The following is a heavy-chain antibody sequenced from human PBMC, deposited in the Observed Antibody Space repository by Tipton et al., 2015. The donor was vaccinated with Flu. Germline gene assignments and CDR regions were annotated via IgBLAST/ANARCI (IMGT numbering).Heavy chain of an antibody. D-gene: IGHD3-10*02. CDR1: GGSFSSSSYN. CDR2: IYPSGTT. CDR3: ARLSYYDVDLKNFYFDY. J-gene: IGHJ4*02. Sequence: TLSLTCTDSGGSFSSSSYNWGWIRQPPGKRLELIGSIYPSGTTYYNPSLKSRVTISADTSKSQFSLMLRSVTAADTAVYYCARLSYYDVDLKNFYFDYWGQGALVTVSS. V-gene: IGHV4-39*01.